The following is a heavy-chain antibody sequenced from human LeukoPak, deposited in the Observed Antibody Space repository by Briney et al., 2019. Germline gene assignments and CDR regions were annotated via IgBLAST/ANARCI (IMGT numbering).Heavy chain of an antibody. CDR1: GGSISSYY. Sequence: PSETLSLTCTVSGGSISSYYWSWIRQPPGKGLEWIGYIYYSGSTNYNPSLKSRVTISLDTSKNQFSLKLSSVTAADTAVYYCARLHPDRDGYMRRSFDSWGQGTLVTVSS. CDR3: ARLHPDRDGYMRRSFDS. D-gene: IGHD5-24*01. CDR2: IYYSGST. J-gene: IGHJ4*02. V-gene: IGHV4-59*08.